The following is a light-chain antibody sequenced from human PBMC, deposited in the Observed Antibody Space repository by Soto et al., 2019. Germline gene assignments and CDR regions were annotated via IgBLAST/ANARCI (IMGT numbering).Light chain of an antibody. CDR3: SSYTTSSILL. J-gene: IGLJ2*01. Sequence: QSVLTQPASVSGSPGQSITISCTGSGSDIGTYNYVSWYQQHPGKVPKLMIYEVTNRPSGVSNRFSGSKSGNTASLTISGLQAEDEADYYCSSYTTSSILLFGGGTKVTVL. CDR2: EVT. V-gene: IGLV2-14*01. CDR1: GSDIGTYNY.